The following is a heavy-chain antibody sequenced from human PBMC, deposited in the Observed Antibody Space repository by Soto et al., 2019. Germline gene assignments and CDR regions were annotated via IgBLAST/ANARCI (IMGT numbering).Heavy chain of an antibody. D-gene: IGHD3-22*01. CDR1: GGSITSYN. CDR3: ARHILSFYYDSSGYSNWFDP. CDR2: VYNSGST. Sequence: SETLSLTCTVSGGSITSYNWNWLRQPPGKALEWIGYVYNSGSTNYNPSLKSRVTISVDTSKNQFSLKVNSVTAADTAVYYCARHILSFYYDSSGYSNWFDPWGQGTLVTVSS. J-gene: IGHJ5*02. V-gene: IGHV4-59*01.